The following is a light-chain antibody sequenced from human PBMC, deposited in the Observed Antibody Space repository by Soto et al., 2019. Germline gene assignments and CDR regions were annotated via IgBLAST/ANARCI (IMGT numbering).Light chain of an antibody. V-gene: IGLV1-40*01. CDR3: QSSDSGLSGSV. Sequence: QSALTQPPSVSGAPGQMVTISCTGSSSNIGAGYDVQWYQHLPGKTPKLLIYRNYKRPSGVPDRFSGSKSATSASLAITGLQAEDEADYYCQSSDSGLSGSVFGGGTKLTVL. CDR1: SSNIGAGYD. CDR2: RNY. J-gene: IGLJ2*01.